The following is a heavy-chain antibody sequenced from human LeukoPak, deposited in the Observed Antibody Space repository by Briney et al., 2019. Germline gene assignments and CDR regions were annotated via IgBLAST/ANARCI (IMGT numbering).Heavy chain of an antibody. D-gene: IGHD3-22*01. Sequence: GGSLRLSCAVSGFTFSTYSMNCVRQAPGKGLEWVSYISSSSSTIYYADSVKGRFTISRDNAKNSLYLQMNSLRDEDTAVYYCAKDSDYYHSSGYYYAYFQHWGQGTLVTVSS. CDR2: ISSSSSTI. CDR3: AKDSDYYHSSGYYYAYFQH. J-gene: IGHJ1*01. CDR1: GFTFSTYS. V-gene: IGHV3-48*02.